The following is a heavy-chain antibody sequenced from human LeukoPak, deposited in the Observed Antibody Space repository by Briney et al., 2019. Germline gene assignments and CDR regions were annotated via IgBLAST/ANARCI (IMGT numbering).Heavy chain of an antibody. CDR2: ISYDGSNK. Sequence: GGSLRLSCAASGFTFSSYGMHWVRQAPGKGLERVAVISYDGSNKYYADSVKGRFTISRDNAKNTLYLQMNSLRAEDTAVYYCARGYATRGRDSSVGFDYWGQGALVTVSS. J-gene: IGHJ4*02. CDR1: GFTFSSYG. D-gene: IGHD3-16*01. V-gene: IGHV3-30*03. CDR3: ARGYATRGRDSSVGFDY.